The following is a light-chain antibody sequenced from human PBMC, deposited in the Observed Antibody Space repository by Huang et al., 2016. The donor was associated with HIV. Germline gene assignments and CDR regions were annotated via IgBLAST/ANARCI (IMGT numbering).Light chain of an antibody. J-gene: IGKJ1*01. V-gene: IGKV3-15*01. CDR1: QSVSSN. Sequence: EIVMTQSPATLSVSPGERATLACRASQSVSSNLAWYQQKPGQAPRLLIYGASTRATGIPARCSGSGSGTEFTLTISSLQSEDVAVYYCQQYNNWPPWTFGQGTKVEIK. CDR3: QQYNNWPPWT. CDR2: GAS.